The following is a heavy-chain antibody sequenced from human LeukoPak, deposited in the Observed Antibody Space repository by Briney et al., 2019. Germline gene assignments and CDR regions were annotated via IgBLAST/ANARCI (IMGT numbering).Heavy chain of an antibody. J-gene: IGHJ6*04. D-gene: IGHD3-3*01. CDR1: GGTFSSYA. CDR3: ASRRITIFGVVRGGMDV. V-gene: IGHV1-69*13. CDR2: IIPIFGTA. Sequence: SVKVSCKASGGTFSSYAISWVRQAPGQGLEWMGGIIPIFGTANYAQKFQGRVTITADESTSTAYMALSSLRSEDTAVYYCASRRITIFGVVRGGMDVWGKGTTVTVSS.